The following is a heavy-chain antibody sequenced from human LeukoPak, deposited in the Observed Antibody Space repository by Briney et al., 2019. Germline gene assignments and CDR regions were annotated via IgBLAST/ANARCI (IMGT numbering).Heavy chain of an antibody. CDR1: GFTFSSYG. V-gene: IGHV3-30*02. J-gene: IGHJ4*02. CDR3: AKAPPYEYYFDY. CDR2: IRYDGSNK. Sequence: GGSLRLSCAASGFTFSSYGMHWVRQAPGKGLEWVAFIRYDGSNKYYADSVKGRFTISRDNSKNTLHLQMNSLRAEDTAVYYCAKAPPYEYYFDYWGQGTLVTVSS. D-gene: IGHD3-16*01.